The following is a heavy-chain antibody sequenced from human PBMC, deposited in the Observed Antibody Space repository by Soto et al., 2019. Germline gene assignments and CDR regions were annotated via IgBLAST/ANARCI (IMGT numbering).Heavy chain of an antibody. J-gene: IGHJ4*02. D-gene: IGHD3-9*01. V-gene: IGHV1-18*01. CDR1: GYTFTSYR. CDR2: ISAYNVHT. Sequence: QVQLVQSGAEVKKPGASVKVSCKASGYTFTSYRISWVRQAPGQGLEWMGGISAYNVHTNYAQKLQGRVTMTTDTYRGPAYIERSRLRSPDTVEYYCESVDDEGRYFDRIDYWGQGRLVTVSS. CDR3: ESVDDEGRYFDRIDY.